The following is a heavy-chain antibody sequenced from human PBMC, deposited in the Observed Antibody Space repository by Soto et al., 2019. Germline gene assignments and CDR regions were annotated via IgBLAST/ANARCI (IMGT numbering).Heavy chain of an antibody. Sequence: PSETLSLTCAVYGGSFSGYYWSWIRQPPGKGLEWIGEINHSGSTNYNPSLKSRVTISVDTSKNQFSLKLSSVTAADTAVYYCVVRIAALPYYFDYWGQGTLVTVSS. J-gene: IGHJ4*02. D-gene: IGHD6-6*01. V-gene: IGHV4-34*01. CDR2: INHSGST. CDR1: GGSFSGYY. CDR3: VVRIAALPYYFDY.